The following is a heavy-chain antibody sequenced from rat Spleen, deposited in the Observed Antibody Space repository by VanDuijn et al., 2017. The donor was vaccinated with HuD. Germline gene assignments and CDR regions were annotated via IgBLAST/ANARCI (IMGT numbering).Heavy chain of an antibody. CDR1: GFTFSDYG. D-gene: IGHD4-4*01. CDR2: INFDGSST. Sequence: EVQLVESGGGLVQPGRSLKLSCVASGFTFSDYGMAWVRQTPTKGLEWVATINFDGSSTYYRDSVKGRFTISRDNAKSTLYLQMDSLRSEDTATYYCARRGNSVFWNFDFWGPGTMVSVSS. CDR3: ARRGNSVFWNFDF. V-gene: IGHV5-29*01. J-gene: IGHJ1*01.